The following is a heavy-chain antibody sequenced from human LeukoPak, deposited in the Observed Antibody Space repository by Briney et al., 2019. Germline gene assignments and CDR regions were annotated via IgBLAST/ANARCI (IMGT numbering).Heavy chain of an antibody. CDR3: ATTMVRGVMGPPISDY. J-gene: IGHJ4*02. V-gene: IGHV3-30*04. CDR1: GFTFSSYA. D-gene: IGHD3-10*01. Sequence: GGSLRLSCAASGFTFSSYAMHWVRQAPGKGLEWVAVISYDGSNKYYADSVKGRFTISRDNSKNTLYLQMNSLRAEDTAVYYCATTMVRGVMGPPISDYWGQGTLVTVSS. CDR2: ISYDGSNK.